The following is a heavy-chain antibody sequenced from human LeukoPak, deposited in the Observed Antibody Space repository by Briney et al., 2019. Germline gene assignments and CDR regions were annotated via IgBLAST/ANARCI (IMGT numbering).Heavy chain of an antibody. CDR2: IYYSGST. V-gene: IGHV4-31*11. CDR1: GGSFSGYY. D-gene: IGHD3-16*01. CDR3: ARRGGVASFDY. Sequence: SETLSLTCAVYGGSFSGYYWTWIRQHPGKGLEWIGYIYYSGSTYYNPSLKSRVTISVDTSKNQFSLALSSVTAADTAVYYCARRGGVASFDYWGQGTLVTVSS. J-gene: IGHJ4*02.